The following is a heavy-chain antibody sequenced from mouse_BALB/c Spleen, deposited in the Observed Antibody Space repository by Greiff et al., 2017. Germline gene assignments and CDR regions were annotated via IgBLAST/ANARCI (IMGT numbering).Heavy chain of an antibody. V-gene: IGHV2-9*02. CDR1: GFSLTSYG. CDR2: IWAGGST. D-gene: IGHD1-1*02. J-gene: IGHJ3*01. Sequence: VKLVESGPGLVAPSQSLSITCTVSGFSLTSYGVHWVRQPPGKGLEWLGVIWAGGSTNYTSALMSRLSISKDNSKSQVFLKMNSLQTDDTAMYYCARGEDYAWFAYWGQGTLVTVSA. CDR3: ARGEDYAWFAY.